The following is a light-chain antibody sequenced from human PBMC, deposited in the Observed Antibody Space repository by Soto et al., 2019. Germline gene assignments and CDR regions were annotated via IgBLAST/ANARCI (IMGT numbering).Light chain of an antibody. CDR1: SSDVGAYDY. V-gene: IGLV2-11*01. CDR3: CSYAGSYTWV. Sequence: QSALTQPRSVSESPGQSVTISCTGTSSDVGAYDYVSWYQQHPGKAPQLMIYDVTKRPSGVPHRFSGSRSGNTASLTISGLQAEDDADYYCCSYAGSYTWVFGGGTKVTAL. J-gene: IGLJ2*01. CDR2: DVT.